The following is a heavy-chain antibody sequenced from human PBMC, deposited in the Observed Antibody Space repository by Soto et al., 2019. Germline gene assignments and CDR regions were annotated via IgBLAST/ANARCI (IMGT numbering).Heavy chain of an antibody. CDR2: ISGSSGST. V-gene: IGHV3-23*01. D-gene: IGHD3-10*01. CDR3: AKDRSTYYLVPPFDP. CDR1: GFIFSTYA. Sequence: PGGSLRLSCGASGFIFSTYAMSWVRQAPGKGLEWVSAISGSSGSTYYADSVKGRFTISRDNSKNTLYLQMNSLRAEDTAVYYCAKDRSTYYLVPPFDPWGQGTLVTVSS. J-gene: IGHJ5*02.